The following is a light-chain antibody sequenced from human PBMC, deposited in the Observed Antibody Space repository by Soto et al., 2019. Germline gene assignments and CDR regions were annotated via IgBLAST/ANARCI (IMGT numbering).Light chain of an antibody. CDR2: EVR. CDR3: SSYTTSSTLV. V-gene: IGLV2-14*01. CDR1: NRDVGSYNL. Sequence: QSVLTQPPSASGSPGQSITIACTGTNRDVGSYNLVSWYQQRPGEAPKLIISEVRNRPSGISYRFTGSKSGNTASLTISGLQAEDEADYYCSSYTTSSTLVFGGGTKLPS. J-gene: IGLJ3*02.